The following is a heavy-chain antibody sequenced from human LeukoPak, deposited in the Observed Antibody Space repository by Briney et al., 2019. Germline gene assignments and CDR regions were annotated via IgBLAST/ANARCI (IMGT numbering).Heavy chain of an antibody. J-gene: IGHJ6*02. CDR2: INHCGST. CDR1: GGSFSGYY. CDR3: ARVSVYYDSSGYYYVYYYYGMDV. V-gene: IGHV4-34*01. Sequence: PSETLSLTCAVYGGSFSGYYWSWIRQPPGKGLEWIGEINHCGSTNYNPSLKSRVTISVDTSKNQFSLKLSSVTAADTAVYYCARVSVYYDSSGYYYVYYYYGMDVWGQGTTVTVSS. D-gene: IGHD3-22*01.